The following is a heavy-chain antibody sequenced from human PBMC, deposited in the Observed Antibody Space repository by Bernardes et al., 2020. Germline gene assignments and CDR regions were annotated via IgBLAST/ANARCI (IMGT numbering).Heavy chain of an antibody. CDR3: ARDGRGYCSGGSCHHDAFDI. D-gene: IGHD2-15*01. CDR1: GFTFSSYS. Sequence: GGSLRLSCAASGFTFSSYSMNWVRQAPGKGLEWVSSISSSSSYIYYADSVKGRFTISRDNAKNSLYLQMNSLRAEDTAVYYCARDGRGYCSGGSCHHDAFDIWGQGTMVTVSS. J-gene: IGHJ3*02. V-gene: IGHV3-21*01. CDR2: ISSSSSYI.